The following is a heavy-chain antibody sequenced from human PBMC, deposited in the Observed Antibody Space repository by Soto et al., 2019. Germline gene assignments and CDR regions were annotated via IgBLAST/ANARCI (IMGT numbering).Heavy chain of an antibody. Sequence: GSLRLSCAASGFPFSRYEIHWVRQVPGRGLEWVALISHDGSNKYYVDSVKGRFIISRDNYKNKLYLQINSLRNEDTALYYCAKDADFDTRNLHHWGQGTLVTVSS. CDR2: ISHDGSNK. CDR3: AKDADFDTRNLHH. V-gene: IGHV3-30*18. D-gene: IGHD3-22*01. J-gene: IGHJ5*02. CDR1: GFPFSRYE.